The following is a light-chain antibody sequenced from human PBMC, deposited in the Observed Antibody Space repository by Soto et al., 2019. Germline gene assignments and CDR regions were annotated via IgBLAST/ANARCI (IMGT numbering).Light chain of an antibody. CDR3: QRTNTAHI. CDR2: SAS. CDR1: QGISTY. J-gene: IGKJ5*01. V-gene: IGKV1-27*01. Sequence: DIQWTQSPSSLSASVGDIVTITFRLSQGISTYLNWYRQKPGKVPKLLIHSASNLQSGVPSRFSDSGSGTDFTLTISSLQPEDVPTYYDQRTNTAHIFGQGTRLEIK.